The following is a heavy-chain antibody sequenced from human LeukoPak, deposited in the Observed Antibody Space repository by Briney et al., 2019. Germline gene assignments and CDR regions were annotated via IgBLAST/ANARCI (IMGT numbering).Heavy chain of an antibody. CDR1: GFTFSSYS. Sequence: PGGSLRLSCAASGFTFSSYSMNWVRQAPGKGLEWVSSISSSSSYIYYADSVKGRFTISRDNAKNSLYLQMNSLRAEDTAVYYCARDINYYDSNGSADYWGQGTLVTVSS. V-gene: IGHV3-21*01. CDR3: ARDINYYDSNGSADY. CDR2: ISSSSSYI. D-gene: IGHD3-22*01. J-gene: IGHJ4*02.